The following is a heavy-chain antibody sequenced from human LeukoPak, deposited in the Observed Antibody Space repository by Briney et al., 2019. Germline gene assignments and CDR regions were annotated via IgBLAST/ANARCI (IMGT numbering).Heavy chain of an antibody. D-gene: IGHD2-15*01. V-gene: IGHV1-69*02. CDR3: ARGQGVVVKDWFDP. J-gene: IGHJ5*02. Sequence: SVKVSCKXSGGTFSSYTISWVRQAPRQGLEWMGRIIPILGIANYAQKFQGRVTITADKSTSTAYMELSSLRSEDTAVYYCARGQGVVVKDWFDPWGQGTLVTVSS. CDR2: IIPILGIA. CDR1: GGTFSSYT.